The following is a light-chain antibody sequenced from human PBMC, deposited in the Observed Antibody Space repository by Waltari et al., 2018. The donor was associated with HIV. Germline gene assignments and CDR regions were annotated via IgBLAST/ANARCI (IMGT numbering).Light chain of an antibody. CDR1: SSDVGAFNY. Sequence: QSALTQPASMSGSPGQSITISCTGTSSDVGAFNYVPWYQQHPGKAPKLIIFEVSSRPSGVSNRFSGSKSGSTASLTISGLQAEDEADYYCSSYTMDSYDFGTGTKVTVL. V-gene: IGLV2-14*03. J-gene: IGLJ1*01. CDR2: EVS. CDR3: SSYTMDSYD.